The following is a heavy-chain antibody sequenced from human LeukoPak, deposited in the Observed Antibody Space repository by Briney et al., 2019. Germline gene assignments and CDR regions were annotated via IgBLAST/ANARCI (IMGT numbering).Heavy chain of an antibody. CDR3: ARAMNHAFNI. Sequence: PGGSLRLSCTASGLTFSTYWMSWVRQAPGKGLEWVANMNEDGSKKYYVGSVRGRFTISRDNAKTSLYLQMSSLRAEDTAVYYCARAMNHAFNIWGQGAMVTVPS. J-gene: IGHJ3*02. V-gene: IGHV3-7*03. CDR1: GLTFSTYW. CDR2: MNEDGSKK.